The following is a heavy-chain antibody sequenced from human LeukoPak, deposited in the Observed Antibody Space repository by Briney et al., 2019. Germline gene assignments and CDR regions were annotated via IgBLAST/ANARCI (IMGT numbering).Heavy chain of an antibody. D-gene: IGHD4-17*01. CDR1: GFTFSSYA. Sequence: PGRSLRLSRAASGFTFSSYAMHWVRQAPGKGLEWVAVISYDGSNKYYADSVKGRFTISRDNSKNTLYLQMNSLRAEDTAVYYCARERLRLNWFDPWGQGTLVTVSS. CDR2: ISYDGSNK. CDR3: ARERLRLNWFDP. V-gene: IGHV3-30-3*01. J-gene: IGHJ5*02.